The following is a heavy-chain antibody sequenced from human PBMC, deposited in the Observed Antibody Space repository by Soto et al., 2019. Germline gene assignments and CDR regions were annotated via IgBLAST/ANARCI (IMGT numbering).Heavy chain of an antibody. CDR3: ARDHYYGSGSYPPPLYYYYGMDV. Sequence: GGSLRLSCAASGFTFSSYAMHWVRQAPGKGLEWVAVISYDGSNKYYADSVKGRFTISRDNSKNTLYLQMNSLRAEDTAVYYCARDHYYGSGSYPPPLYYYYGMDVWGQGTTVTVSS. CDR1: GFTFSSYA. CDR2: ISYDGSNK. D-gene: IGHD3-10*01. J-gene: IGHJ6*02. V-gene: IGHV3-30-3*01.